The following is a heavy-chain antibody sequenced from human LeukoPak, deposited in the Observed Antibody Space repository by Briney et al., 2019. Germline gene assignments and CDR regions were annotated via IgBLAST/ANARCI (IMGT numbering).Heavy chain of an antibody. CDR3: ARDGAVAGPYDAFDI. CDR2: IYSGGST. V-gene: IGHV3-66*01. CDR1: GFTVYSNY. D-gene: IGHD6-19*01. Sequence: GGSLRLSCVASGFTVYSNYMSWVRQAPGKGLEWVSVIYSGGSTYYADSVKGRFTISRDNSKNTLYLQMNSLRAEDTAVYYCARDGAVAGPYDAFDIWGQGTMVTVSS. J-gene: IGHJ3*02.